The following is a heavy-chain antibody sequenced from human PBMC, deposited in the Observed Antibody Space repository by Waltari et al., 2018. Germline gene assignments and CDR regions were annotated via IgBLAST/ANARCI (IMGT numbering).Heavy chain of an antibody. Sequence: QVQLVQSGAEVKKPGASVKFSCQVSGYTLTELSIHWVRTAPGKGLEWMGCVDPEDGETIYAQKFQGRVTMTEDTSTDTAYMELSSLRSEDTAVYYCATETGAPGGKYLMDVWGQGTTVTVSS. J-gene: IGHJ6*02. CDR2: VDPEDGET. CDR1: GYTLTELS. V-gene: IGHV1-24*01. D-gene: IGHD2-15*01. CDR3: ATETGAPGGKYLMDV.